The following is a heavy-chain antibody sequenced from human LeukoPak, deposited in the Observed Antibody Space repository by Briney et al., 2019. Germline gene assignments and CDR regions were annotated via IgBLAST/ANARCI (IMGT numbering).Heavy chain of an antibody. CDR1: GYTFTGHY. V-gene: IGHV1-2*02. J-gene: IGHJ3*02. D-gene: IGHD1-26*01. CDR3: ARVSSGNAFDI. Sequence: ASVSVSCKASGYTFTGHYMYWVRQAPGQGLEWMGWIKPISGGTNSAQKFQGRVTMTRHTSISTAYMELSRLRSDDTAVYYCARVSSGNAFDIWGQGTMVTVSS. CDR2: IKPISGGT.